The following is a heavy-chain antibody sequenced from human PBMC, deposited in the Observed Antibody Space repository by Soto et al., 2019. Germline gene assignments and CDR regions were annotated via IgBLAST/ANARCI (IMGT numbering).Heavy chain of an antibody. V-gene: IGHV1-69*13. J-gene: IGHJ5*02. CDR2: IIPIFGTA. Sequence: GASVKVSCKASGGTFSSYAISWVRQAPGQGLEWMGGIIPIFGTANYAQKFQGRVTITADESTSTAYMELSSLRSEDTAVYYCARGHRVDIVATFGWFDPWGQGTLVTVSS. D-gene: IGHD5-12*01. CDR3: ARGHRVDIVATFGWFDP. CDR1: GGTFSSYA.